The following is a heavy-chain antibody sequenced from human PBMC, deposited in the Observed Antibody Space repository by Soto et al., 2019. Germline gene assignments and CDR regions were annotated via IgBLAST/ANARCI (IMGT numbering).Heavy chain of an antibody. CDR3: ARDASSSWPGYYYYGMDV. Sequence: GGSLRLSCAASGFTVSSNYMSWVRQAPGKGLEWVSVIYSGGSTYYADSVKGRFTISRDNSKNTLYLQMNSLRAEDTAVYYCARDASSSWPGYYYYGMDVWGQGTTVTVSS. CDR2: IYSGGST. V-gene: IGHV3-53*01. D-gene: IGHD6-13*01. J-gene: IGHJ6*02. CDR1: GFTVSSNY.